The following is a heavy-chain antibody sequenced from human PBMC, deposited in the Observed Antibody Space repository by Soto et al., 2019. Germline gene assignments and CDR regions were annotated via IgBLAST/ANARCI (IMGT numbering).Heavy chain of an antibody. CDR3: ARDGNSYGTGWFDP. V-gene: IGHV3-74*01. D-gene: IGHD5-18*01. CDR1: GFTFSSYW. CDR2: INSDGSST. J-gene: IGHJ5*02. Sequence: EVQLVESGGGLVQPGGSLRLSCAASGFTFSSYWMYWVRQAPGKGLVWVSRINSDGSSTSYADSVKGRFTISRDNAKNTLYLQVNSLRAEDTAVYYCARDGNSYGTGWFDPWGQGTLVTVSS.